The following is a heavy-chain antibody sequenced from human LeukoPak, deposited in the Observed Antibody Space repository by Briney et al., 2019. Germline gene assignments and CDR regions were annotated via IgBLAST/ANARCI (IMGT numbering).Heavy chain of an antibody. CDR2: INPSDGTT. V-gene: IGHV1-46*01. J-gene: IGHJ4*02. CDR1: EYTFTKSDY. Sequence: GASVKVSCKSSEYTFTKSDYIHWVRQAPGQGLEWMGIINPSDGTTFYAQKFQGRVTLTRDTSTNTVFMELSSLRSDDTAVFYCARGPTDLDFDYWGQGSLVTVAS. CDR3: ARGPTDLDFDY.